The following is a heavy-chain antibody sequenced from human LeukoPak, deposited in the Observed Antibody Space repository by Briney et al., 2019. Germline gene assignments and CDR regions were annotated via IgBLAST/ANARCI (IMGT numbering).Heavy chain of an antibody. V-gene: IGHV3-7*01. CDR3: ARDKPRGSYYGSIFDS. J-gene: IGHJ4*02. D-gene: IGHD1-26*01. Sequence: PGGSLRLSCEASGFTFSSYWMSWVRQAPGKGLERVANIRDDGGEIYYVDSVKGRFTISRDNAKSSLFLQMNSLRAEDAAVYYCARDKPRGSYYGSIFDSWGQGTLVTVSS. CDR2: IRDDGGEI. CDR1: GFTFSSYW.